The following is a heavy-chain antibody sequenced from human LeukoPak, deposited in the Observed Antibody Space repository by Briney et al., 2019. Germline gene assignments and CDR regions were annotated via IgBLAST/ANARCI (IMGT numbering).Heavy chain of an antibody. J-gene: IGHJ5*02. D-gene: IGHD5-24*01. CDR3: AKTRDGYNWVGWFDP. V-gene: IGHV3-30*02. CDR2: IRYDGSNK. Sequence: GGSLRLSCAASGFTFSSYGMHWVRQAPGKGLEWVAFIRYDGSNKYYADSVKGRFTISRDNSKNTLYLQMNSLRAEDTAVYYCAKTRDGYNWVGWFDPWGQGTLVTVSS. CDR1: GFTFSSYG.